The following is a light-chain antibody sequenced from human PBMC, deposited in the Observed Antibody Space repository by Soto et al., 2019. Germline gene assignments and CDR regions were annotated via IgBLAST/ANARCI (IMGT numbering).Light chain of an antibody. CDR3: QQYDDWPPKGT. J-gene: IGKJ1*01. V-gene: IGKV3D-15*01. CDR2: DSY. Sequence: EIVMTQSPATLSVSPGERATLSCRASQSVSSNLAWYQQKPGQAPRLLIYDSYTRATGIPARFSGSGSGTEFTLTISSLQSEDSAVYYCQQYDDWPPKGTFGQGTKVEIK. CDR1: QSVSSN.